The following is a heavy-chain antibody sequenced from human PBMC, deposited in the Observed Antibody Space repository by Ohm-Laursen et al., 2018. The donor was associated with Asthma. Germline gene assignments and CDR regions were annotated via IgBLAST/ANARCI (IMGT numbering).Heavy chain of an antibody. D-gene: IGHD7-27*01. Sequence: TQTLTLTYTFSGFSLRTKDVAVGWIRQPPGKALEWLALIHWDDTKRYSPSLNNRLTIIKDASKNQVVLIMTDMDPVDTGTYYCAHDSNWVIDFWGQGTLVTVSS. CDR2: IHWDDTK. CDR3: AHDSNWVIDF. V-gene: IGHV2-5*02. J-gene: IGHJ4*02. CDR1: GFSLRTKDVA.